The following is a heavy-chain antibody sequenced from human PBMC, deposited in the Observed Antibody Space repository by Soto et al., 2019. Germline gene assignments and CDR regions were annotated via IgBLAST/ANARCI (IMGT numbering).Heavy chain of an antibody. D-gene: IGHD2-15*01. J-gene: IGHJ6*03. V-gene: IGHV3-21*01. CDR1: GFTFSSYS. Sequence: GGSLRLSCAASGFTFSSYSMNWVRQAPGKGLEWVSSISSSSSYIYYADSVKGPFTISRDNAKNSLYLQMNSLRAEDTAVYYCARDGLIVVVVAAPYYYYYMDVWGKGTTVTVSS. CDR2: ISSSSSYI. CDR3: ARDGLIVVVVAAPYYYYYMDV.